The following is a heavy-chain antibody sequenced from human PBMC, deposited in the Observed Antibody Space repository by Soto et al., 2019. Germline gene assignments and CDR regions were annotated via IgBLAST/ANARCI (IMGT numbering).Heavy chain of an antibody. V-gene: IGHV1-69*02. CDR1: GGTFSSYT. J-gene: IGHJ3*02. D-gene: IGHD7-27*01. Sequence: QVQLVQSGAEVKKPGSSVKVSCKASGGTFSSYTISWVRQAPGQGLEWMGRIIPILGIANYAQKFQGRVTITADKSPSTAYMELSSLRSEDTAVYYWARETGGGAFDIWGQGTMVTVSS. CDR2: IIPILGIA. CDR3: ARETGGGAFDI.